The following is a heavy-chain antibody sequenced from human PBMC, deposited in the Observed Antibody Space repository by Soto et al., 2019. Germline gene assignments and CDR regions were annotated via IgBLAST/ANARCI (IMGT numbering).Heavy chain of an antibody. Sequence: LSLSSAASGFTFSGYAMSWVRHAPGKGLEWVSTISGRGGRTYYADSVKGRFTISRDNSKNALYLQLNSLRAEDTAVYYCAKDRGQTAVDGTSDFDYWGQGNLVTVSS. J-gene: IGHJ4*02. CDR3: AKDRGQTAVDGTSDFDY. V-gene: IGHV3-23*01. D-gene: IGHD6-19*01. CDR2: ISGRGGRT. CDR1: GFTFSGYA.